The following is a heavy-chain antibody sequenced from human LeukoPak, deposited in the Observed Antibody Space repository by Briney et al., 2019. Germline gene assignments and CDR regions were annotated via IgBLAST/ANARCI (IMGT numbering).Heavy chain of an antibody. D-gene: IGHD3-10*01. V-gene: IGHV3-15*01. CDR2: IKSKTDGGTT. J-gene: IGHJ6*03. CDR1: GFTFSNAW. Sequence: GGSLRLSCAASGFTFSNAWMSWVRQAPGKGLEWVGRIKSKTDGGTTDYAAPVKGRFTISRDDSKNTLYLQMNSLRAEDTAVYYCARAPKTYYYGSGTYRYYYYYYMDVWGKGTTVTVSS. CDR3: ARAPKTYYYGSGTYRYYYYYYMDV.